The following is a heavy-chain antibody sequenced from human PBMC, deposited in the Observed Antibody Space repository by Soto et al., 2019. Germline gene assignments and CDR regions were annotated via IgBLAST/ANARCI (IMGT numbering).Heavy chain of an antibody. CDR3: ARDGQQFVSYGLYA. D-gene: IGHD6-6*01. CDR1: GFTFSSHG. J-gene: IGHJ6*02. V-gene: IGHV3-33*01. CDR2: LWADGSNV. Sequence: VQLVESGGGVVQAGRSLRLSCAASGFTFSSHGIHWVRQAPGKGLEWVAFLWADGSNVEYADSVKGRFTISRDSSKNTVYLQVNSLRAEDTALYSCARDGQQFVSYGLYAWGQGTAVTVSS.